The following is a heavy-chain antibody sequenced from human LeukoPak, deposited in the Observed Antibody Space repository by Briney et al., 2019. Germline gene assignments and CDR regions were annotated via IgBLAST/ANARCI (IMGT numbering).Heavy chain of an antibody. J-gene: IGHJ6*03. D-gene: IGHD2-2*01. V-gene: IGHV3-7*01. Sequence: GGSLRLSCAASGFTFSSYWMSWVRQAPGKGLEWVANINQDGREKYYVDSVKGRFTISRDNAKNSLYLQMNSLSAEDTAVYYCARGGFSGYCSSTSCYDYYYMDLWGKGTTVTVSS. CDR1: GFTFSSYW. CDR3: ARGGFSGYCSSTSCYDYYYMDL. CDR2: INQDGREK.